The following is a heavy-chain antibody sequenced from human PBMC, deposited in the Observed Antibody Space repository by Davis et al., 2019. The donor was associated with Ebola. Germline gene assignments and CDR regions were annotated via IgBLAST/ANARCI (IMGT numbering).Heavy chain of an antibody. D-gene: IGHD1-20*01. CDR3: ARVYNWGFDF. V-gene: IGHV3-48*02. CDR1: GFSFTSYS. J-gene: IGHJ4*02. CDR2: ISGGYT. Sequence: GESLKISCAASGFSFTSYSMNWVRQAPGKGLEWVAYISGGYTYYAESVKDRFTISRDSAKDSLYLHMNSRRDDDTAVYYCARVYNWGFDFWGQGTLVTVSS.